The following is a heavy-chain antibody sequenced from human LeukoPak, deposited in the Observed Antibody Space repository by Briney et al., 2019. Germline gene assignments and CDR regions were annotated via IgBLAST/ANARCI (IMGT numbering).Heavy chain of an antibody. CDR1: GYTFTSYY. CDR2: INPSGGST. V-gene: IGHV1-46*01. CDR3: ARGSYYDFWSGYLNWSDP. Sequence: ASVTVSCTASGYTFTSYYMHWVRQAPGQGLEWMGIINPSGGSTSYAQKFQGRVTMTRDTSTSTVYMELSSLRSEDTAVYYCARGSYYDFWSGYLNWSDPWGQGTLVTVSS. J-gene: IGHJ5*02. D-gene: IGHD3-3*01.